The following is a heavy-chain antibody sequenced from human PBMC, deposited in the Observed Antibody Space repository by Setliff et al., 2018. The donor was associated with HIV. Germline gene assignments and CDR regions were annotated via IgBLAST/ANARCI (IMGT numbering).Heavy chain of an antibody. Sequence: SETLSLTCVVSGYSISSGYYWGWIRQPPGKGLEWIGSIYHSGNTYYDPSLKSRVTMSVDTAKNQFSLKLRSVTAADTAVYYCARQPGGNYYPAYSDYWCQGTLVTV. D-gene: IGHD1-26*01. V-gene: IGHV4-38-2*01. CDR2: IYHSGNT. J-gene: IGHJ4*02. CDR1: GYSISSGYY. CDR3: ARQPGGNYYPAYSDY.